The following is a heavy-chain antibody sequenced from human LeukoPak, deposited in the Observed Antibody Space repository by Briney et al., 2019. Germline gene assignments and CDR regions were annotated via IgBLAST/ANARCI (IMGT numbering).Heavy chain of an antibody. Sequence: SETLSLTCTVSGGSINSYYWGWIRQPPGKGLEWFGYIYYSGSTNYNPSLKSRVTISVDTSKNQFSLELSSVTAADTAVYYCARDSPGGDDAFDIWGQGTMVTVSS. D-gene: IGHD1-14*01. V-gene: IGHV4-59*01. CDR3: ARDSPGGDDAFDI. CDR1: GGSINSYY. J-gene: IGHJ3*02. CDR2: IYYSGST.